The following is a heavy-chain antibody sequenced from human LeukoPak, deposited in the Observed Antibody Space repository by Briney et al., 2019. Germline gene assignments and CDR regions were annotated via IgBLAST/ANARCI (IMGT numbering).Heavy chain of an antibody. CDR3: AREFLGFHP. D-gene: IGHD2/OR15-2a*01. V-gene: IGHV3-23*01. Sequence: GGSLRLSCAASGFTFSSYAATWVRQDPGKGLEWVSSISGAGDSIYYTDSVKGRFTISRDNSKNTLYLQMNSLRAEDTALYYCAREFLGFHPWGQGTLVTVSS. J-gene: IGHJ5*02. CDR2: ISGAGDSI. CDR1: GFTFSSYA.